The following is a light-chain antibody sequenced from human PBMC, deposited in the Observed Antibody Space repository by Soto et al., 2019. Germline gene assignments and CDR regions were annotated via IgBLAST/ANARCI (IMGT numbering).Light chain of an antibody. V-gene: IGKV1-39*01. CDR3: QQSYSTPL. CDR1: QSISSY. J-gene: IGKJ3*01. CDR2: AAS. Sequence: DIPMTQSPSSLSASLGDRVTITCRASQSISSYLNWYQQKPGKAPKLLIYAASSLQSGVPSRFSGSGSGTDFTLTISSLQPEDFATYYCQQSYSTPLFGPGTKVDIK.